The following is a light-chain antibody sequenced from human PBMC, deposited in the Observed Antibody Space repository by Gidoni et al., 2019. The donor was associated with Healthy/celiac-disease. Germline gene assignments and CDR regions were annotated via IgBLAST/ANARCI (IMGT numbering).Light chain of an antibody. J-gene: IGKJ4*01. V-gene: IGKV3-11*01. CDR3: QRRSDRPPRT. Sequence: EIVLTQSPATLSLSPGERATLSCRSCQSVSSYLAWYPQKPGQAPRLPIYDASNRATGIPARFSGSGSGTDFTLTMSSIRPEDFAVYDCQRRSDRPPRTFGEGTKVEIK. CDR2: DAS. CDR1: QSVSSY.